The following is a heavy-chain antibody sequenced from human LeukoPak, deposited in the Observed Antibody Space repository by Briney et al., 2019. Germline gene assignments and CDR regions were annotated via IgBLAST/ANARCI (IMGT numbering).Heavy chain of an antibody. CDR2: IKPDGSEK. J-gene: IGHJ3*01. CDR3: ARGDFWSGDYTDAFDV. CDR1: GFTFSNYW. D-gene: IGHD3-3*01. Sequence: PGGSLRLSCAASGFTFSNYWMSWVRQAPGKGLEWVANIKPDGSEKYYVDSVKGRFSISRDNVRNAVYLQMNSLRVGDTALYYCARGDFWSGDYTDAFDVWGQGTMVTVSS. V-gene: IGHV3-7*04.